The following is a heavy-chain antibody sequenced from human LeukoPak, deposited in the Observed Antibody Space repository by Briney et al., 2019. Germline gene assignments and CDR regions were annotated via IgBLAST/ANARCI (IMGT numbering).Heavy chain of an antibody. CDR1: GFTFRGYG. J-gene: IGHJ6*02. CDR3: AKASKYCSSANCYGWGASYYYGLDV. D-gene: IGHD2-2*01. V-gene: IGHV3-30*18. CDR2: ISYDGSNH. Sequence: GGSLRLSCAASGFTFRGYGMHWVRQAPGKGLEWVAVISYDGSNHYYADSVRGRFTMSRDNSKSMLFLEMNSLRAEDTAVYYCAKASKYCSSANCYGWGASYYYGLDVWGQGTTVTVSS.